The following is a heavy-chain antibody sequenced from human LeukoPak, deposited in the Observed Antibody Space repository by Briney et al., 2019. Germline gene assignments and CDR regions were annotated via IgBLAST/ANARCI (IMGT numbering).Heavy chain of an antibody. D-gene: IGHD2-15*01. J-gene: IGHJ4*02. CDR3: AKDGAYCNGGSCPHY. V-gene: IGHV3-23*01. Sequence: GGSLRLSCAASGFTFNNYAMSWVRQAPGKGLVWVSAISGSGGSTYYADSVKGRFTISRDNSKNTLYLQMNSLRAEDTAVYYCAKDGAYCNGGSCPHYWGQGTLVTVSS. CDR1: GFTFNNYA. CDR2: ISGSGGST.